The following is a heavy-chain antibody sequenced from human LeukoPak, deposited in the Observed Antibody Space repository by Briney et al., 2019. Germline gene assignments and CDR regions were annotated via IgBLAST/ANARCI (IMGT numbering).Heavy chain of an antibody. J-gene: IGHJ3*02. CDR2: ISSSSSYI. D-gene: IGHD2-2*01. CDR1: GFTFSNYG. CDR3: ARDRYASPDASDI. V-gene: IGHV3-21*01. Sequence: GGSLRLSCAASGFTFSNYGMTWVRQAPGKGLEWVSSISSSSSYIYYADSVKGRFTISRDNANNLLYLQMNSLGAEDTAVYYCARDRYASPDASDIWGQGTLVTVSS.